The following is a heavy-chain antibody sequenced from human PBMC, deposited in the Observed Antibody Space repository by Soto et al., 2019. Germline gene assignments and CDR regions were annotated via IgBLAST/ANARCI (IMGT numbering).Heavy chain of an antibody. CDR3: ARALTYYYDIDY. V-gene: IGHV3-30-3*01. J-gene: IGHJ4*02. D-gene: IGHD3-22*01. CDR1: GFAFSSYA. CDR2: ISYNGDTT. Sequence: GGSLRLSCAASGFAFSSYAMHWVRQAPGKGLEWVAVISYNGDTTYYAESVKGRFTISRDNSKNTLYLQMNSLRAEDTAVYYCARALTYYYDIDYWGQGTLVTV.